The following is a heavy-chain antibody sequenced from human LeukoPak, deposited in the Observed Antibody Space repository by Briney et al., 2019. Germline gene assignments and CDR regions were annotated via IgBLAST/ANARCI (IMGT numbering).Heavy chain of an antibody. V-gene: IGHV4-39*01. CDR1: GGSISSSSYY. D-gene: IGHD1-26*01. CDR2: IYYSGST. Sequence: PSETLSLTCTVSGGSISSSSYYWGWFRQPPGKGLEWIGNIYYSGSTYYNPSLKSRVTISVGTSKNQFSLKLSSVTAADTAVYYCARHLGEWELSEEGSFDYWGQGTLVTVSS. CDR3: ARHLGEWELSEEGSFDY. J-gene: IGHJ4*02.